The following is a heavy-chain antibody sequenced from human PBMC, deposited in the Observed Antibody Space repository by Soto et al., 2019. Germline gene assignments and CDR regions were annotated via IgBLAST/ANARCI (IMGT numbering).Heavy chain of an antibody. Sequence: PSETLSLTCTVSGGSISSGGYYWSWIRQHPGKGLEWIGYIYYSGSTYYNPSLKSRVTISVDTSKNQFSLKLSSVTAADTAVYYCAREERLRYGNWFDPWGQGTLVTVSS. J-gene: IGHJ5*02. D-gene: IGHD5-12*01. CDR2: IYYSGST. CDR3: AREERLRYGNWFDP. V-gene: IGHV4-31*03. CDR1: GGSISSGGYY.